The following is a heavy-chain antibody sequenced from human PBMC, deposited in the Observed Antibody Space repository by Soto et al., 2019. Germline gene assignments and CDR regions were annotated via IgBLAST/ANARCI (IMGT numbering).Heavy chain of an antibody. CDR1: GGSISSGGYY. CDR2: IYYSGST. V-gene: IGHV4-31*03. D-gene: IGHD3-10*01. Sequence: QVQLQESGPGLVKPSQTLSLTCTVSGGSISSGGYYWSWIRQHPGKGLEWIGYIYYSGSTYYNPSRQSRGTISVDTSKNQSSLKLSSVTAADTAVYYCARGGSGSYYSYWFDPWGQGTLVTVSS. CDR3: ARGGSGSYYSYWFDP. J-gene: IGHJ5*02.